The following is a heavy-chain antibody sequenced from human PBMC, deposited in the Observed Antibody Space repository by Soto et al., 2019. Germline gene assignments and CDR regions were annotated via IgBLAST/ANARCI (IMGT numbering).Heavy chain of an antibody. D-gene: IGHD1-1*01. CDR2: ISSSDSAT. V-gene: IGHV3-48*03. Sequence: GGSLRRCCTASGFTFMSYEMNWVRQAPGKGLEWVSYISSSDSATYYADSVKGRFTISRDNAKNSLYLQMNSLRAEGTAVYYCASIEIPTMHGWGPGALVHVSS. CDR1: GFTFMSYE. CDR3: ASIEIPTMHG. J-gene: IGHJ4*02.